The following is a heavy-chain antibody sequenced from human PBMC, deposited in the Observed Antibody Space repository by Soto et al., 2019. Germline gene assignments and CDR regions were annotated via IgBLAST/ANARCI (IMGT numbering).Heavy chain of an antibody. D-gene: IGHD3-10*01. CDR2: IYWDADK. CDR3: ARYYGSGSYFAY. Sequence: QITLKESGPTLVKPTQTLTLTCTCCGCSLSTSGVGVGWIRQPPGKALEWLALIYWDADKRYSPSLKSRLSITKDTSKNRVGLTMTNMDPVDTATYYCARYYGSGSYFAYWGQGTPVTVS. V-gene: IGHV2-5*02. CDR1: GCSLSTSGVG. J-gene: IGHJ4*02.